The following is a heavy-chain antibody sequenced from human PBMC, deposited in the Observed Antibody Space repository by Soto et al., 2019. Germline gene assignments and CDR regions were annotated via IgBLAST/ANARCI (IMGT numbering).Heavy chain of an antibody. J-gene: IGHJ6*03. CDR2: IYYSGST. D-gene: IGHD4-4*01. Sequence: PSETLSLTCTVSGGSIGSYYWSWIRQPPGKGLEWIGYIYYSGSTNYNPSLKSRVTISVDTSKNQFSLKLSSVTAADTAVYYCARGGVYSPELAGYYYYMDVWGKGTTVTVSS. CDR1: GGSIGSYY. V-gene: IGHV4-59*01. CDR3: ARGGVYSPELAGYYYYMDV.